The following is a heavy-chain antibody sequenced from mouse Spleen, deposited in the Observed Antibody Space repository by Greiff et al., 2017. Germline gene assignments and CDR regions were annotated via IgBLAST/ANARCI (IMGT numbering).Heavy chain of an antibody. Sequence: QVQLQQSGAELVRPGASVKLSCKASGYTFTDYYINWVKQRPGQGLEWIARIYPGSGNTYYNEKFKGKATLTAEKSSSTAYMQLSSLTSEDSAVYFCARSGYGPYYLDYWGQGTTLTVSS. CDR1: GYTFTDYY. CDR3: ARSGYGPYYLDY. D-gene: IGHD2-10*02. CDR2: IYPGSGNT. V-gene: IGHV1-76*01. J-gene: IGHJ2*01.